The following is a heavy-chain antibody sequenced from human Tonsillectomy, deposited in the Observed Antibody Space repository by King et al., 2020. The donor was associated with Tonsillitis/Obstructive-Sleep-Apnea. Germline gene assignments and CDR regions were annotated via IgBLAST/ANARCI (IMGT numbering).Heavy chain of an antibody. Sequence: VQLVESGGGLVQPGGSLKLSCAASGFIFSGSSIYWVRQASGRGLEWVGRIRSKADNYALIYAASGRGRFSIPRDDSKNTAYLEMNALKTEDTAVYYCARLASGLDSFDLWGRGTLVTVSS. CDR2: IRSKADNYAL. D-gene: IGHD5-12*01. CDR3: ARLASGLDSFDL. V-gene: IGHV3-73*01. CDR1: GFIFSGSS. J-gene: IGHJ2*01.